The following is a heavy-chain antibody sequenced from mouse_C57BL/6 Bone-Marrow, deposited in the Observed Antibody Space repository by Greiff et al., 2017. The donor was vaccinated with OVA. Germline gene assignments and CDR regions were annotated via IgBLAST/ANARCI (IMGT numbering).Heavy chain of an antibody. D-gene: IGHD1-1*01. Sequence: VQLQQSGAELARPGASVKLSCKASGYTFTSYGISWVKQRTGQGLEWIGEIYPRSGNTYYNEKFKGKATLTADKSSSTAYMELRSLTSEDSAVYFCARSHYYGRGWYFDVWGTGTTVTVSS. CDR2: IYPRSGNT. J-gene: IGHJ1*03. CDR1: GYTFTSYG. CDR3: ARSHYYGRGWYFDV. V-gene: IGHV1-81*01.